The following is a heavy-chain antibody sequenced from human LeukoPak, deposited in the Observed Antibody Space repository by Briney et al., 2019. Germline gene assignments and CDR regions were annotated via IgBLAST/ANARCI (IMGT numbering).Heavy chain of an antibody. Sequence: SETLSLTCTVSGGSISSSSYYWGWIRQPPGKGLEWIGSIYYSGSTYYSSSLKSRVTISVDTSKNQFSLKLSSVTAADTAVYYCASRGGYGNYYYYMDVWGKGTTVTVSS. V-gene: IGHV4-39*07. D-gene: IGHD5-18*01. CDR1: GGSISSSSYY. CDR2: IYYSGST. J-gene: IGHJ6*03. CDR3: ASRGGYGNYYYYMDV.